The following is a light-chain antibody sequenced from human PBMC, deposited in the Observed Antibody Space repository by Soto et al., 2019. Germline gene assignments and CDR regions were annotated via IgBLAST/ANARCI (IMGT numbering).Light chain of an antibody. CDR2: LDSDGSH. J-gene: IGLJ3*02. Sequence: QSVLTQSPSASASLGASVRLACTLSSGHSNYAIAWLQQQPDKGPRYLMKLDSDGSHSKGDGVPDRFSGSSSGAERYLTISSLQSEDEADYYCQTWGSGIRVFGGGTQLTVL. V-gene: IGLV4-69*01. CDR1: SGHSNYA. CDR3: QTWGSGIRV.